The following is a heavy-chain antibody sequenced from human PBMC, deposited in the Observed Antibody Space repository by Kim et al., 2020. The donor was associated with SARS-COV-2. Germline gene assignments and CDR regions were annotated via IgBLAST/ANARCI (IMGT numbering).Heavy chain of an antibody. CDR3: ARQEERYYYGSGKRAFDP. V-gene: IGHV5-51*01. J-gene: IGHJ5*02. CDR2: IYPGDSDT. Sequence: GESLKISCKGSGYSFTSYWIGWVRQMPGKGLEWMGIIYPGDSDTRYSPSFQGQVTISADKSISTAYLQWSSLKASDTAMYYCARQEERYYYGSGKRAFDPWGQGTLVTVSS. CDR1: GYSFTSYW. D-gene: IGHD3-10*01.